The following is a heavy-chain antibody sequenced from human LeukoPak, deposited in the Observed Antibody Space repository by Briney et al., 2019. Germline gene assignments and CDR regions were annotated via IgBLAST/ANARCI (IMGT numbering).Heavy chain of an antibody. CDR1: GYTFTSYG. Sequence: ASVKVSCKASGYTFTSYGISWVRQAPGQGLEWMGWISAYNGNTNYAQKLQGRVTMTTDTSTSTAYMELRSLRSDDTAVYYCARVPSSSWRYYVDYWGQGSLVTGSS. D-gene: IGHD6-13*01. CDR3: ARVPSSSWRYYVDY. J-gene: IGHJ4*02. V-gene: IGHV1-18*01. CDR2: ISAYNGNT.